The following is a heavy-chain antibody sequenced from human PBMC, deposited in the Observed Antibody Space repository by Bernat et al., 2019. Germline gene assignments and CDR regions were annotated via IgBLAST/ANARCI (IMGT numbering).Heavy chain of an antibody. CDR3: AKQSGSYGDDAFDI. V-gene: IGHV3-23*04. D-gene: IGHD3-16*01. Sequence: EVQLVESGGGLVQPGGSLKLSCAASGFTFSSYAMSWVRQAPGKGLEWVSTISGTGDSAYYADSVKGRFTISRDNSKNTLYLQMNSLRAEDTAVYYCAKQSGSYGDDAFDIWGQGTMVTVSS. CDR2: ISGTGDSA. J-gene: IGHJ3*02. CDR1: GFTFSSYA.